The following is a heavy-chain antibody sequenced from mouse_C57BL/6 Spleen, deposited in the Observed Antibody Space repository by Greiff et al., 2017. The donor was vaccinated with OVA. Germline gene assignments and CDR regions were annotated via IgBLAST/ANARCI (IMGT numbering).Heavy chain of an antibody. V-gene: IGHV1-64*01. CDR1: GYTFTSYW. CDR2: IHPNSGST. Sequence: QVQLQQPGAELVKPGASVKLSCKASGYTFTSYWMHWVKQRPGQGLEWIGMIHPNSGSTNYNEKLKSKATLTVDKSSSTAYMQLSSLTSEDSAVYCCARLLTGTRGYFDVWGTGTTVTVSS. J-gene: IGHJ1*03. CDR3: ARLLTGTRGYFDV. D-gene: IGHD4-1*01.